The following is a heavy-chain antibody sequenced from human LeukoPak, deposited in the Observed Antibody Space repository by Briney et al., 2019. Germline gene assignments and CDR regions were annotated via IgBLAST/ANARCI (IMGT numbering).Heavy chain of an antibody. V-gene: IGHV3-33*08. Sequence: GGSLRLSCAASGFTFSSYGMHWVRQAPGKGLEWVAVIWYGGSNKYYADSVKGRFTISRDNSKNTLYLQMNSLRAEDTAVYYCARGGRDGLYYFDYWGQGTLVTVSS. CDR1: GFTFSSYG. J-gene: IGHJ4*02. D-gene: IGHD5-24*01. CDR2: IWYGGSNK. CDR3: ARGGRDGLYYFDY.